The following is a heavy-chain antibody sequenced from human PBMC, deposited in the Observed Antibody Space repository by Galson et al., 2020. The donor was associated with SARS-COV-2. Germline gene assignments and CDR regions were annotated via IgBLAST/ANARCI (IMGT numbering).Heavy chain of an antibody. CDR3: ARDRGLFRGSGSYFDY. J-gene: IGHJ4*02. CDR1: GFTFSSYA. D-gene: IGHD3-10*01. Sequence: GGSLRLSCAASGFTFSSYAMHWVRQAPGKGLEWVAVISYDGSNKYYADSVKGRFTISRDNSKNTLYLQMNSLRAEDTAVYYCARDRGLFRGSGSYFDYWGQGTLVTVSS. V-gene: IGHV3-30*04. CDR2: ISYDGSNK.